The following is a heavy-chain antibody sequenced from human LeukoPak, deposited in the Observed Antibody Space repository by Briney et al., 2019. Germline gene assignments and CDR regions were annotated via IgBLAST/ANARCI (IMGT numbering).Heavy chain of an antibody. CDR1: GFTFSNYM. V-gene: IGHV3-74*01. Sequence: GGSLRLSCAASGFTFSNYMMHWVRQAPGKGLVWVSRIKSDGITITYADSVKGRFTISRDNAKNTLYLQMNSLRAEDTAVYYCARDAYSSGWFREPDYWGQGTLVTVSS. CDR2: IKSDGITI. J-gene: IGHJ4*02. D-gene: IGHD6-19*01. CDR3: ARDAYSSGWFREPDY.